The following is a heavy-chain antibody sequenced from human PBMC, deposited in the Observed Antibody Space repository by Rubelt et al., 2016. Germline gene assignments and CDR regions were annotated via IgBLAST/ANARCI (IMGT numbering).Heavy chain of an antibody. J-gene: IGHJ6*02. CDR1: GGTFSSYA. V-gene: IGHV1-69*04. CDR2: IIPILGIA. CDR3: ARGEVGAGAYYYGMDV. Sequence: QVQLVQSGAEVKKPGSSVKVSCKASGGTFSSYAISWVRQAPGQGLEWMGRIIPILGIANYAQKFQGRVTITADKSTGTAYMGRGSLRSEDTAVYYCARGEVGAGAYYYGMDVWGQGTTVTVSS. D-gene: IGHD1-26*01.